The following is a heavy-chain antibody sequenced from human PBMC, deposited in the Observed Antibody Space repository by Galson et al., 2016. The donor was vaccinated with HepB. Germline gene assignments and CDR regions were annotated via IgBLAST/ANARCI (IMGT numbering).Heavy chain of an antibody. CDR1: GFMFSDHY. Sequence: SLILSCAASGFMFSDHYMDWVRQAPGKGLEWVARTRNKARSYTTEYAASVKGRFTISRGDSQNSVYLQMNSLNTEDTALYYCIRASSSSGYWYFDLWGRGTLVTVSS. J-gene: IGHJ2*01. D-gene: IGHD6-6*01. CDR3: IRASSSSGYWYFDL. V-gene: IGHV3-72*01. CDR2: TRNKARSYTT.